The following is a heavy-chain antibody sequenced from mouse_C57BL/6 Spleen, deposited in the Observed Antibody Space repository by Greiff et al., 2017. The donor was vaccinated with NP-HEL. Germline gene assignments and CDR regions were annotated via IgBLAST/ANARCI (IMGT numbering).Heavy chain of an antibody. J-gene: IGHJ3*01. V-gene: IGHV1-53*01. D-gene: IGHD2-13*01. CDR1: GYTFTSYW. Sequence: QVQLQQPGTELVKPGASVKLSCKASGYTFTSYWMHWVKQRPGQGLEWIGNINPSNGGTNYNEKFKSKATLTVDKSSSTAYMQLSSLTSEDAAVYYCARPDGDYVGWFAYWGQGTLVTVSA. CDR2: INPSNGGT. CDR3: ARPDGDYVGWFAY.